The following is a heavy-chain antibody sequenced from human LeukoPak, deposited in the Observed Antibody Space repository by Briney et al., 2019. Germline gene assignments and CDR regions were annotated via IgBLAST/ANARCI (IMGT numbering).Heavy chain of an antibody. CDR3: ARIPPSSGYYYFDY. Sequence: SETLSLTCTVSGGSISSRSYSWGWIRHPPGKGLEWIGSLYFSGSTYYNPSLKSRVTISGDTSKNQFPLKVTSVTAADAAVYYCARIPPSSGYYYFDYWGQGILVTVSS. CDR1: GGSISSRSYS. D-gene: IGHD3-22*01. V-gene: IGHV4-39*06. CDR2: LYFSGST. J-gene: IGHJ4*02.